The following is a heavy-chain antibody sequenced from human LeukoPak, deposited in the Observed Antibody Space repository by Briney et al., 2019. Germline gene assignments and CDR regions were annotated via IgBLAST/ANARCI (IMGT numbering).Heavy chain of an antibody. CDR2: ISGSGGST. V-gene: IGHV3-23*01. D-gene: IGHD6-19*01. CDR3: AQRAVAGIRGFQH. J-gene: IGHJ1*01. Sequence: KSGGSLRLSCAASGFTFSSYAMSWVRQAPGKGLEWVSAISGSGGSTYYADSVKGRFTISRDNSKNTLYLQMNSLRAEDTAVYYCAQRAVAGIRGFQHWGQGTLVTVSS. CDR1: GFTFSSYA.